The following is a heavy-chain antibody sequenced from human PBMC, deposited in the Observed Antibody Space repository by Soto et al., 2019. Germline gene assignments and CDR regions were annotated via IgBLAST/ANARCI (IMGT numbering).Heavy chain of an antibody. J-gene: IGHJ4*02. D-gene: IGHD4-17*01. CDR3: ARGMTTVTTFDY. Sequence: SETLSLTCTVSGGSVSSGSYYWSWIRQPPGKGLEWIGYIYYSGSSNYNPSLKSRVTMSVDMSKNQFSLKLSSVTAADTAVYYCARGMTTVTTFDYWGQGTLVTVSS. V-gene: IGHV4-61*01. CDR1: GGSVSSGSYY. CDR2: IYYSGSS.